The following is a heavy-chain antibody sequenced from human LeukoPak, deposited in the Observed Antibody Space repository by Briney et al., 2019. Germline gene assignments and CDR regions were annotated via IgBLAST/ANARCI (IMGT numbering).Heavy chain of an antibody. D-gene: IGHD3-22*01. J-gene: IGHJ4*02. CDR1: GFTFSSNA. CDR2: FSGSGGST. V-gene: IGHV3-23*01. CDR3: AKDGAYYYDSSVYYFDY. Sequence: GGSLRLSCAASGFTFSSNAMSWVRQAPGKGLEGFSAFSGSGGSTYYADSVKGRFTIYRDNSKNTLYLQMNSLRAEDTAVYYCAKDGAYYYDSSVYYFDYWGQGTLVTVSS.